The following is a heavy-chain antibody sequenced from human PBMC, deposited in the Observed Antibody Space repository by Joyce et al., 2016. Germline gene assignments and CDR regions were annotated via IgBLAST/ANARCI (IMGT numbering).Heavy chain of an antibody. V-gene: IGHV1-69*04. CDR2: IMPIFDSP. CDR1: GNSFSIFA. D-gene: IGHD4-17*01. J-gene: IGHJ3*01. CDR3: ARSLDGDYGV. Sequence: QAPLVQSGPEVKKSGSSVKVSCEASGNSFSIFAIHGVRRAPGQGLEWVGSIMPIFDSPNCEPRFQERVAITADKSTSTVYMEINGLTSEDTAMYYCARSLDGDYGVWGQGTMVIVSS.